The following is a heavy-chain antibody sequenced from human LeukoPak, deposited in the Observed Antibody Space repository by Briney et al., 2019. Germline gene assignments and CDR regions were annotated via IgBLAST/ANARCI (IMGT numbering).Heavy chain of an antibody. CDR3: AKLGKTARFHIFPYYFDY. J-gene: IGHJ4*02. D-gene: IGHD6-6*01. CDR1: GFTFSDYY. V-gene: IGHV3-11*01. CDR2: ISSSGSTI. Sequence: NPGGSLRLSCAASGFTFSDYYMSWIRQAPGKGLEWVSYISSSGSTIYYADSVKGRFTISRDNSKNTLYLQMNSLRAEDTAVYYCAKLGKTARFHIFPYYFDYWGQGTLVTVSS.